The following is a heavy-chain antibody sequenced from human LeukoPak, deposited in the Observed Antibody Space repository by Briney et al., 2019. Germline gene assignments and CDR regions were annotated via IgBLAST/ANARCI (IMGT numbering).Heavy chain of an antibody. CDR1: GGSISYHY. CDR2: IYYSGST. Sequence: SETLSLTCTVSGGSISYHYWSWIRQPPGKGLEWIGYIYYSGSTNYNPSLKSRVTISVDTSKNQFSLHLSFVTAADTAVYYCAREVTRGGYNWFDPWGQGILVTVSS. CDR3: AREVTRGGYNWFDP. D-gene: IGHD3-10*01. V-gene: IGHV4-59*11. J-gene: IGHJ5*02.